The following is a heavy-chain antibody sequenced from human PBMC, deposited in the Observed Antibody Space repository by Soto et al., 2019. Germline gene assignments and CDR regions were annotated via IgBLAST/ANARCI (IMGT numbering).Heavy chain of an antibody. V-gene: IGHV3-21*01. CDR3: TRDASRDSSARGWFDP. CDR1: GFTFRSFT. CDR2: ISSNSAYI. D-gene: IGHD6-13*01. J-gene: IGHJ5*02. Sequence: GGSLRLSCAASGFTFRSFTMNWVRQAPGKGLEWVSTISSNSAYIYCTDALRGRFTISRDNAKNSLHLQMNSLRAEDTAVYYCTRDASRDSSARGWFDPWGPGTLVTVSS.